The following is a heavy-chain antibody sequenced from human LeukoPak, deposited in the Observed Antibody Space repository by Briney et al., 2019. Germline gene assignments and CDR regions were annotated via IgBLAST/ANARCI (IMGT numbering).Heavy chain of an antibody. Sequence: GGSLRLSCAASGFTFSSYSMHWVRQAPGEGLEWVSYISSSSSTIYYADSVKGRFTISRDNAKNSLYLQMNSVRAEDTAVYYCARDWDCSSTSCPGDYWGQGTLVTVSS. CDR2: ISSSSSTI. D-gene: IGHD2-2*01. V-gene: IGHV3-48*01. CDR1: GFTFSSYS. J-gene: IGHJ4*02. CDR3: ARDWDCSSTSCPGDY.